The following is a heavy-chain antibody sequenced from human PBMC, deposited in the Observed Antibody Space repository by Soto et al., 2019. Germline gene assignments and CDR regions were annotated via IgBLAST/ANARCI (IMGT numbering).Heavy chain of an antibody. D-gene: IGHD6-6*01. CDR2: TYYRSIWQT. CDR1: GDSVSSNDAV. CDR3: ARLVGNSWLDH. Sequence: QVQLQQSGPGLVKPSQTLSLTCAISGDSVSSNDAVWNWIRQSPSRGLEWLGRTYYRSIWQTEYAESVKGRMTINPDASKNQFTVQLNSVTPEDTAMYYCARLVGNSWLDHWGQGTLVTVSA. J-gene: IGHJ5*02. V-gene: IGHV6-1*01.